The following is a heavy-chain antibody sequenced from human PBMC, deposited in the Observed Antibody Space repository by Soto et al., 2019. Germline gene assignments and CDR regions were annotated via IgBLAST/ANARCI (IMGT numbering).Heavy chain of an antibody. Sequence: TGGSLRLSCAASGFTFSSYSMNWVRQAPGKGLEWVSSISSSSSYIYYADSVKGRFTISRDNAKNSLYLQMNSLRAEDTAVYYCAREAWGSRCSTYAFDIWGQGTMVTVSS. CDR3: AREAWGSRCSTYAFDI. V-gene: IGHV3-21*01. CDR2: ISSSSSYI. CDR1: GFTFSSYS. D-gene: IGHD3-16*01. J-gene: IGHJ3*02.